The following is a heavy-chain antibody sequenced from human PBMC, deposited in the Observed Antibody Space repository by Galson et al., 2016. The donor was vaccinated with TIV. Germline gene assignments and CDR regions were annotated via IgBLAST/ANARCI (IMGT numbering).Heavy chain of an antibody. CDR1: GYTFTTSW. J-gene: IGHJ4*02. Sequence: QSGAEVKKPGESLRISCKTSGYTFTTSWVAWVRQMPGKGLECMGVIYPDDSDTRYSPSFQGQVTISADRSINTAYLHWSSLKASDSAMYYCATLGCGDGCYSGVGNWGQGTLVTVSS. V-gene: IGHV5-51*01. CDR3: ATLGCGDGCYSGVGN. D-gene: IGHD2-21*01. CDR2: IYPDDSDT.